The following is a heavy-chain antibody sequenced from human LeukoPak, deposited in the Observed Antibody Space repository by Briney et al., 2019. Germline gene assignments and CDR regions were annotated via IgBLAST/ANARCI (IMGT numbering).Heavy chain of an antibody. V-gene: IGHV3-33*01. D-gene: IGHD3-10*01. CDR1: GFTFSSYG. CDR3: ARGSDGVLWFGKPW. CDR2: IWYDGSNK. Sequence: GGSMRLSCAASGFTFSSYGMHWVRQAPGKGLEWVAVIWYDGSNKYYADSVKGRFTISRDNSKNTLYLQMNSLRAEDTAVYYCARGSDGVLWFGKPWGGQGTLVTVSS. J-gene: IGHJ4*02.